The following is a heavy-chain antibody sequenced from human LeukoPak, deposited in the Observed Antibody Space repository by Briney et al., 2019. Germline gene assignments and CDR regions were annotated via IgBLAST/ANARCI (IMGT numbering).Heavy chain of an antibody. CDR2: ISYDGSNK. CDR1: GFTFSSYG. D-gene: IGHD4-17*01. Sequence: GGSLRLSCAASGFTFSSYGMHWVRQAPGKGLEWVAVISYDGSNKYCADSVKGRFTISRDNSKNTLYLQMNSLRAEDTAVYYCAKPLMTTVTLFDYWGQGTLVTVSS. CDR3: AKPLMTTVTLFDY. J-gene: IGHJ4*02. V-gene: IGHV3-30*18.